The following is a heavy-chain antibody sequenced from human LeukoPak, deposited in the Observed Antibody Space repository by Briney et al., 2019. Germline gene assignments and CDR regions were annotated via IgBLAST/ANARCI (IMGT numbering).Heavy chain of an antibody. CDR3: AKGSGINHYHWIDP. Sequence: TGGSLRLSCAASGFTFSSYEMNWVRQAPGKGLEWVSYISSSGSTIYYADSVKGRFTISRDNSKNTPYLQMDSLRAEDTALYYCAKGSGINHYHWIDPWGQGTLVTVSS. D-gene: IGHD1-14*01. J-gene: IGHJ5*02. CDR2: ISSSGSTI. V-gene: IGHV3-48*03. CDR1: GFTFSSYE.